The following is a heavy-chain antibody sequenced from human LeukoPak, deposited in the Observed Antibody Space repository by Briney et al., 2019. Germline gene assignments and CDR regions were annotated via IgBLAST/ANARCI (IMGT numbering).Heavy chain of an antibody. J-gene: IGHJ3*02. CDR2: INQVGSEK. CDR1: GFAFSSYW. Sequence: GGSLRLSCAASGFAFSSYWMGWVRQAPGKGLEWVANINQVGSEKHYVDSVKGRFTISRDNAKNSLFLQMNSLRAEDTAVYYCARARNAFDIWGQGTMVTVS. CDR3: ARARNAFDI. V-gene: IGHV3-7*04.